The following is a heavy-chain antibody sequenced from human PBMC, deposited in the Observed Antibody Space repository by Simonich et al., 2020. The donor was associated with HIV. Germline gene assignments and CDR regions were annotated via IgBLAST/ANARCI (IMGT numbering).Heavy chain of an antibody. V-gene: IGHV3-7*01. J-gene: IGHJ2*01. CDR1: GFTFSNHW. CDR3: ALGWGSGWYFDL. D-gene: IGHD7-27*01. CDR2: INKDGSEK. Sequence: EVQLVESGGGLVQPGGSLRLSCAASGFTFSNHWMTWVRQSPGKGLVWVAYINKDGSEKNYVDSVKGRFTISRDNAKNSLSLQMNSLRDEDTALYYCALGWGSGWYFDLWGRATLVTVSS.